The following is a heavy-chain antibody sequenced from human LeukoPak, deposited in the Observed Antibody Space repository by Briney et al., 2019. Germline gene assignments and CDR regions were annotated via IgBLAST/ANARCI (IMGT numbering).Heavy chain of an antibody. D-gene: IGHD2-2*01. Sequence: ASVKVSCKASGYTFTGYYMHWVRHAPGQGLEWMGWINPNSGGTNYAQKFEGWVTMTRDTSISTAYMELSRLRSDDTAVYYCARAGRVEDYGLLSCINWGQGTLVTVSS. CDR1: GYTFTGYY. J-gene: IGHJ4*02. CDR2: INPNSGGT. CDR3: ARAGRVEDYGLLSCIN. V-gene: IGHV1-2*04.